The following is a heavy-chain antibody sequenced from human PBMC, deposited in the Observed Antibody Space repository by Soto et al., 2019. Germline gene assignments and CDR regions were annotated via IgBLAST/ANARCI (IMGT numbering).Heavy chain of an antibody. CDR3: ARHALYYYDSSEFDY. CDR1: GGSISSSSYY. D-gene: IGHD3-22*01. CDR2: IYYSGST. Sequence: PSETLSLTCTVSGGSISSSSYYWGWIRQPPGKGLEWIGSIYYSGSTYYNPSLKSRVTISVDTSKNQFSLKLSSVTAADTAVYYCARHALYYYDSSEFDYWGQGTLVTVS. V-gene: IGHV4-39*01. J-gene: IGHJ4*02.